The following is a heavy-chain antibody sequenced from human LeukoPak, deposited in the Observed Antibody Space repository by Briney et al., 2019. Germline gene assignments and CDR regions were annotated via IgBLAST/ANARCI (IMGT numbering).Heavy chain of an antibody. D-gene: IGHD3-10*01. J-gene: IGHJ4*02. CDR3: VKGHYYGTGASYFDY. CDR2: ISSDGGGT. V-gene: IGHV3-64D*06. Sequence: GGSLRLSCSASGFTFSSYAMHWVRQAPGKGLEYVSAISSDGGGTYYADSVKGRFTISRDNSKNTLYLQMGSLRPEDTAVYYCVKGHYYGTGASYFDYWGQATLVTVSS. CDR1: GFTFSSYA.